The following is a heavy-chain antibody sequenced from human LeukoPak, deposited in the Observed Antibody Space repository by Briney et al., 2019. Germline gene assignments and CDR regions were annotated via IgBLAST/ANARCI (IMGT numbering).Heavy chain of an antibody. D-gene: IGHD6-13*01. CDR1: GFTFSSYA. J-gene: IGHJ1*01. CDR3: ASIAAAVAEYFQH. Sequence: GWSLRLSCAASGFTFSSYAMNWVRQAPGKGLEWVSSISSSSSYIYYADSVKGRFTISRDDAKNSLYLQMNSLRAEDTAVYYCASIAAAVAEYFQHWGQGTLDTVSS. CDR2: ISSSSSYI. V-gene: IGHV3-21*01.